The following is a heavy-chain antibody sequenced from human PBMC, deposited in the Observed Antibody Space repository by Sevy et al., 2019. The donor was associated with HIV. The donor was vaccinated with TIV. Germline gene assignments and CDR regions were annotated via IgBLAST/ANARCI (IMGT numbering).Heavy chain of an antibody. D-gene: IGHD3-3*01. J-gene: IGHJ5*02. CDR1: GYTFTGYY. Sequence: ASVKVSCKAPGYTFTGYYMHWVRQAPGQGLEWMGWINPNSGGTNYAQKFQGWVTMTRDTSISTAYMELSRLRSDDTAVYYCARGTVYYDFWSGYYLPNWFDPWGQGTLVTVSS. CDR2: INPNSGGT. V-gene: IGHV1-2*04. CDR3: ARGTVYYDFWSGYYLPNWFDP.